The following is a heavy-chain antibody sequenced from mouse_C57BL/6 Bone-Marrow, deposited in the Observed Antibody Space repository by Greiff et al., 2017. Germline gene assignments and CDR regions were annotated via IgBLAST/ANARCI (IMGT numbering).Heavy chain of an antibody. CDR2: INPSTGGT. D-gene: IGHD1-1*01. Sequence: VQLQQSGPELVKPGASVKISCKASGYSFTGYYMNWVKQSPEKSLEWIGEINPSTGGTTYNQKFKAKATLTVDKSSSTAYIQLKSLTSVDSAVYSCASPGSSLVDFDYCGQGTTLPVSS. J-gene: IGHJ2*01. V-gene: IGHV1-42*01. CDR3: ASPGSSLVDFDY. CDR1: GYSFTGYY.